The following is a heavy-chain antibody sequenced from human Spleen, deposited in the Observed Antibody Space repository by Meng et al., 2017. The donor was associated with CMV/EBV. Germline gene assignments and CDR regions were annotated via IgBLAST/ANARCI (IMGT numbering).Heavy chain of an antibody. Sequence: GGSLRLSCAASGFTFDDYAMHWVRQAPGKGLEWVSGISWNSGSIGYADSVKGRFTISRDNAKNSLYLQMNSLRAEDTALYYCARNYRSYYGMDVWGQGTTVTVSS. CDR3: ARNYRSYYGMDV. V-gene: IGHV3-9*01. CDR2: ISWNSGSI. J-gene: IGHJ6*02. CDR1: GFTFDDYA. D-gene: IGHD1-7*01.